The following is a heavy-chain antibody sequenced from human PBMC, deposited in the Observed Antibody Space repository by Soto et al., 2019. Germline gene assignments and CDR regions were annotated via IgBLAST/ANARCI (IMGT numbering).Heavy chain of an antibody. J-gene: IGHJ6*02. CDR3: ARQDETSREDYYGMDV. CDR2: IDPSDSYT. Sequence: GESLKISCKGSGYSFSSYWITWVRQLPGKGLEWMGRIDPSDSYTNYSPSFQGHVTISVDKSISTAYLQWNSLKASDSAMYYCARQDETSREDYYGMDVWGQGTTVTVSS. V-gene: IGHV5-10-1*01. CDR1: GYSFSSYW.